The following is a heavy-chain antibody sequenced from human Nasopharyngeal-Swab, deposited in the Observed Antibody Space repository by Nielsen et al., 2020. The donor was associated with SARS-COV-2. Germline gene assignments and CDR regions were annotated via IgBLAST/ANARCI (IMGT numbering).Heavy chain of an antibody. CDR3: ARSAVVVVAATQKEYYYYYYMDV. V-gene: IGHV4-4*02. CDR2: IYHSGST. J-gene: IGHJ6*03. Sequence: SETLSLTCAVSGGSISSSNWWGWVRQPPGEWLEWIGEIYHSGSTNYNPSLKSRVTISVDKSKNQFSLKLSSLNAADTAVYYCARSAVVVVAATQKEYYYYYYMDVWGKGTTVTVSS. D-gene: IGHD2-15*01. CDR1: GGSISSSNW.